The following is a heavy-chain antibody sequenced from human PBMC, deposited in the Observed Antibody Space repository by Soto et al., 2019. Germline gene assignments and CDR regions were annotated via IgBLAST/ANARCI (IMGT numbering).Heavy chain of an antibody. D-gene: IGHD3-22*01. CDR1: GFTFNIYA. J-gene: IGHJ4*02. V-gene: IGHV3-23*01. CDR2: ISRYGDIT. CDR3: AKDRYLDHDSRGYLFDN. Sequence: EVQLLESGGDLIQPGGSLRLSCAASGFTFNIYAMTWVRQAPGKGLEWVSAISRYGDITYYADSVEGRFSISRDNSKNTLYLQMNSQRAEDTAVYYCAKDRYLDHDSRGYLFDNWGQGTLVTVSS.